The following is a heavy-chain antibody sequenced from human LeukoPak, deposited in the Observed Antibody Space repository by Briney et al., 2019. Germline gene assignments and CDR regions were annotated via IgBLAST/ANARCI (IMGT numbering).Heavy chain of an antibody. Sequence: KPSETLSLTRTVSGGSLSRYYWSWIRPPPGKGLEWIGYIYYSGSTNYNPSLKSRVTISVDTSKNQFSLKLSSVTAADTAVYYCARVLFLGYCSSTSCYDDAFDIWGQGTMVTVSS. D-gene: IGHD2-2*01. CDR1: GGSLSRYY. J-gene: IGHJ3*02. V-gene: IGHV4-59*01. CDR2: IYYSGST. CDR3: ARVLFLGYCSSTSCYDDAFDI.